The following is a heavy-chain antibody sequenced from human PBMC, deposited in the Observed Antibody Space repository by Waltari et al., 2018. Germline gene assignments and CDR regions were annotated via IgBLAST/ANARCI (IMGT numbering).Heavy chain of an antibody. CDR2: ISPIFGTA. CDR1: GGPFSSYA. D-gene: IGHD1-26*01. V-gene: IGHV1-69*01. CDR3: ASGRDWFDP. J-gene: IGHJ5*02. Sequence: QVQLVQSGAEVKKPGSSVKVSCKASGGPFSSYAISWVRPAPGQGLEWMGGISPIFGTANFAQKFPGRVTITADESTSTAYMELSSLRSEDTAVYYCASGRDWFDPWGQGTLVTVSS.